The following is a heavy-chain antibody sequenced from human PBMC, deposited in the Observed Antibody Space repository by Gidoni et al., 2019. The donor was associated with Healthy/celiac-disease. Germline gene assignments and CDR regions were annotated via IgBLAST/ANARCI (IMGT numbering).Heavy chain of an antibody. D-gene: IGHD2-2*01. Sequence: QVQLVQSGAEVKKPGASVTVSCKASGYTFTSYAMHWVRQAPGQGLELIGWINAGNGNTKYSQKFQGRVTITRDTSASTAYMELSSLRSEDTAVYYCARGSAATVGGYWGQGTLVTVSS. CDR1: GYTFTSYA. V-gene: IGHV1-3*01. J-gene: IGHJ4*02. CDR2: INAGNGNT. CDR3: ARGSAATVGGY.